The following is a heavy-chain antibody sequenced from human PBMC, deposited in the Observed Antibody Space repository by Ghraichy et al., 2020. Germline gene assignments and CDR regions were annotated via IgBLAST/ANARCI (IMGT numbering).Heavy chain of an antibody. V-gene: IGHV1-24*01. CDR1: GYTLTELS. J-gene: IGHJ4*02. D-gene: IGHD3-3*01. CDR2: FDPEDGET. CDR3: ATVRLTIFGVVIFPFDY. Sequence: ASVKVSCKVSGYTLTELSMHWVRQAPGKGLEWMGGFDPEDGETIYAQKFQGRVTMTEDTSTDTAYMELSSLRSEDTAVYYCATVRLTIFGVVIFPFDYWGQGTLVTVSS.